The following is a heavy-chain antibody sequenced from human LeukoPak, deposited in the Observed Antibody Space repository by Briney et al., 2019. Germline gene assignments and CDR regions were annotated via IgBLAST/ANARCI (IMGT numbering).Heavy chain of an antibody. CDR1: GYSISSGYY. CDR3: ARGYGDYLNWFDP. Sequence: PSETLSLTCTVSGYSISSGYYWGWIRQPPGKGLEWIGSIYHSGSTNYNPSLKSRVTMSVDTSKNQFSLKLSSVTAADTAVYYCARGYGDYLNWFDPWGQGTLVTVSS. CDR2: IYHSGST. J-gene: IGHJ5*01. D-gene: IGHD4-17*01. V-gene: IGHV4-38-2*02.